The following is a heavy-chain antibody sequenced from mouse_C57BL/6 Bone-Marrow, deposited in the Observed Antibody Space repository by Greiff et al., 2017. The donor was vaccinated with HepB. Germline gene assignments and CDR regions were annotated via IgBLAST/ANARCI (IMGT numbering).Heavy chain of an antibody. J-gene: IGHJ1*03. D-gene: IGHD2-3*01. Sequence: EVKVVESGGGLVQPGESLKLSCESYEYEFPSHDMSWVRKTPEKRLELVAAINSDGGSTYYPDTMERRIIIARDNTNKTLYLQMSSLRSEDTALYYCDKVYDGYWYFDVWGTGTTVTVSS. CDR3: DKVYDGYWYFDV. V-gene: IGHV5-2*01. CDR1: EYEFPSHD. CDR2: INSDGGST.